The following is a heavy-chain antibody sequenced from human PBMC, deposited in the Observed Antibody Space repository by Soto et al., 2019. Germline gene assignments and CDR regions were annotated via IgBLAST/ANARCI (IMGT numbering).Heavy chain of an antibody. V-gene: IGHV1-2*04. D-gene: IGHD3-3*01. CDR2: INPNSGGT. J-gene: IGHJ4*02. CDR1: GYTFTGYY. CDR3: ARASSYYDFWSAHFGYFDY. Sequence: ASVKVSCKASGYTFTGYYMHWVRQAPGQGLEWMGWINPNSGGTNYAQKIQGWVTMTRDTSISTAYMELSRLRSDDTAVYYCARASSYYDFWSAHFGYFDYWGQGTLVTVSS.